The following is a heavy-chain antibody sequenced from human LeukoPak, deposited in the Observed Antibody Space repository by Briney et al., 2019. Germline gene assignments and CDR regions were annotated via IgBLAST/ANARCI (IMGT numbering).Heavy chain of an antibody. CDR1: GYTFTSYG. CDR2: ISAYNGNT. Sequence: ASVKVSCKASGYTFTSYGISWVRQAPGQGLEWMGWISAYNGNTNYAQKLQGRVTMTTDTSTSTAYMELRSLRSDDTAVNYCARDRWQWLAFYYYGMDVWGQGTRSPSP. V-gene: IGHV1-18*01. D-gene: IGHD6-19*01. J-gene: IGHJ6*02. CDR3: ARDRWQWLAFYYYGMDV.